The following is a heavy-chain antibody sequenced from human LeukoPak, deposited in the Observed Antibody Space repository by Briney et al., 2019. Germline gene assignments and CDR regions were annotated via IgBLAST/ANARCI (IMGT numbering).Heavy chain of an antibody. D-gene: IGHD2-2*01. J-gene: IGHJ4*02. CDR3: ARGLGYCTSTTCLLPFDY. Sequence: PGGSLRLSCAASGFTVSTYYMTWVPQAPGKGVECVSDIYSGGSTYYADPVKGRFTVSRDNSKSTLYLQMNRLRAEDTAMYYCARGLGYCTSTTCLLPFDYWGQGTLVTVSS. V-gene: IGHV3-53*01. CDR2: IYSGGST. CDR1: GFTVSTYY.